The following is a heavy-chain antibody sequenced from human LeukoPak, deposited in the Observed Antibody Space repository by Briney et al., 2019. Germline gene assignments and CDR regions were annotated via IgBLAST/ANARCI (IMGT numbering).Heavy chain of an antibody. J-gene: IGHJ5*02. Sequence: SETLSLTCAVYGGSFSGYYWSWIRQPPGKGLEWIGEINHSGSTNYNPSLKSRVTISVDTSKNQFSLKLSSVTAADTAVYYCATGDILAYCAANCYSRSWFDPWGQGTLVTVSS. CDR1: GGSFSGYY. CDR3: ATGDILAYCAANCYSRSWFDP. CDR2: INHSGST. V-gene: IGHV4-34*01. D-gene: IGHD2-21*02.